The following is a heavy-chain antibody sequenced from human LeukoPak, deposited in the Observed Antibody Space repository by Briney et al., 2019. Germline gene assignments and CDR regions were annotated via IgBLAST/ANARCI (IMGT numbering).Heavy chain of an antibody. J-gene: IGHJ4*02. V-gene: IGHV3-30*02. CDR3: AKDLDGSYCVDF. D-gene: IGHD1-26*01. CDR1: GFTFNNFA. Sequence: QPGGSLRLSCAASGFTFNNFAIHWVRQAPGKGPEWVAVIHSDGRSKYYADSLKGRFTISGDNSKNTLYLQMNSLRSEDTALYYCAKDLDGSYCVDFWGQGTPVTVSS. CDR2: IHSDGRSK.